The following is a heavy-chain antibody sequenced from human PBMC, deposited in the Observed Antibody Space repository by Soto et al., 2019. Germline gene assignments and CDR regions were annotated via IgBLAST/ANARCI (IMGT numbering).Heavy chain of an antibody. CDR2: ISGSGGST. CDR1: GFTFSSYA. CDR3: AKQMYYYDSSSYYHVFDY. V-gene: IGHV3-23*01. D-gene: IGHD3-22*01. Sequence: EVQLLESGGGLVQPGGSLRLSCAASGFTFSSYAMSWVRQAPGKGLEWVSAISGSGGSTYYADSVKGRFTISRDNSKNTLYLQMNSLRAEDTAVYYCAKQMYYYDSSSYYHVFDYWGQGTLVTVSS. J-gene: IGHJ4*02.